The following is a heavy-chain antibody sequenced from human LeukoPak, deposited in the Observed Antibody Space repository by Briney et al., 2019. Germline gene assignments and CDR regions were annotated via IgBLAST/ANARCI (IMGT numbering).Heavy chain of an antibody. D-gene: IGHD1-26*01. CDR3: AKDMYSGPPGYYFDY. V-gene: IGHV3-23*01. Sequence: GGSLRLSCAASGFTFSSYAMSWVRQAPGKGLEWVSGISGSGGTTDYADSVKGRFTISRDNSKNTLYLQMNGLRAEDTAVYYCAKDMYSGPPGYYFDYWGQGTLVTVSS. CDR2: ISGSGGTT. CDR1: GFTFSSYA. J-gene: IGHJ4*02.